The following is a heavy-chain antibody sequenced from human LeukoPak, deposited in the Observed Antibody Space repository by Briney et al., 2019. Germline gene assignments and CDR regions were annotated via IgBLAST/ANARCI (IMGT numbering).Heavy chain of an antibody. D-gene: IGHD2-2*01. Sequence: GGSLRLSCAASGFTFSTYVMHWVRQAPGKGLEWVAVISGSGGSTYYADSVKGRFTISRDNSKNTLYLQMNSLRAEDTAVYYCAKAIDQNWFDPWGQGTLVTVSS. J-gene: IGHJ5*02. CDR3: AKAIDQNWFDP. V-gene: IGHV3-23*01. CDR2: ISGSGGST. CDR1: GFTFSTYV.